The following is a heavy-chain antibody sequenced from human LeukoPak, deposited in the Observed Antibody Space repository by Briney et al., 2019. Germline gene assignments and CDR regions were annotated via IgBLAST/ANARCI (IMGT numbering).Heavy chain of an antibody. Sequence: ASVKVSFKASGYTFTGHYMHWVRQAPGQGPEWMGWINPNSGDTNYAQKFQGRVTLTRDASIGTAYMEMNRLTYDDTAIYYCARDVYTSGWRYFDLWGHGTLVTVSS. D-gene: IGHD6-19*01. CDR1: GYTFTGHY. CDR2: INPNSGDT. J-gene: IGHJ2*01. V-gene: IGHV1-2*02. CDR3: ARDVYTSGWRYFDL.